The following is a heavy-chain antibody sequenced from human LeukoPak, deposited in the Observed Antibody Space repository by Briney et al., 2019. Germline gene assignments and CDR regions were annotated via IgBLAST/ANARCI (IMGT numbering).Heavy chain of an antibody. D-gene: IGHD3-22*01. CDR2: VDYRGGT. J-gene: IGHJ3*01. Sequence: SETLSLTCSVSGASVYSDSSYWTWIRQAPGKGLEWIGYVDYRGGTKYNASLKSRVTISLETSKNQFSLNLNSVIAADTAVYYCAREVATSYYDSGAYYRQTEAFDFWGQGKMVTVPS. CDR3: AREVATSYYDSGAYYRQTEAFDF. CDR1: GASVYSDSSY. V-gene: IGHV4-61*01.